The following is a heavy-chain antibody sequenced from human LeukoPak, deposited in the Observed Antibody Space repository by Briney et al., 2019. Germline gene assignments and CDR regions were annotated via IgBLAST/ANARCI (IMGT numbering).Heavy chain of an antibody. CDR3: ARDYCSSTSCHAAKNWFDP. J-gene: IGHJ5*02. Sequence: PSETLSLTCTVSGGSISSYYWSWIRQPPGKGLEWIGSLYFSGSTNYNPSLKSRVTISVDTSKKQFSLKLISLTAADTAKYYCARDYCSSTSCHAAKNWFDPWGQGTLVTVSS. CDR2: LYFSGST. D-gene: IGHD2-2*01. V-gene: IGHV4-59*01. CDR1: GGSISSYY.